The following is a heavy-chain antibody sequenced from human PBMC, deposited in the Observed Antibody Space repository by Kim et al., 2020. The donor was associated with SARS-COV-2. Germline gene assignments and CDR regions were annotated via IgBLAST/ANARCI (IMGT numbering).Heavy chain of an antibody. D-gene: IGHD3-22*01. V-gene: IGHV4-39*01. Sequence: SETLSLSCTVFGGSITSDTDYWGWIRQPPGKGLEWIGTIYYSGITYYNPSLKSRVAISVDTPKNQFSLKLRSVTAADTAVYYCARHVITNVFDIWGQGTMVTVSS. CDR1: GGSITSDTDY. J-gene: IGHJ3*02. CDR3: ARHVITNVFDI. CDR2: IYYSGIT.